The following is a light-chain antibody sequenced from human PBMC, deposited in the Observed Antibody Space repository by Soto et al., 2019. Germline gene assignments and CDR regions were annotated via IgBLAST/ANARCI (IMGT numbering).Light chain of an antibody. CDR2: DVS. Sequence: QSVLTQPASVSGSTGQSITISCTGTSSDVGGYNYVSWYQQHPGKAPELMISDVSNRPSGVSNRFSGSKSGNTASLTISGLQTEDEADYYCSSYTTSRTYVFGTGTKLTVL. CDR3: SSYTTSRTYV. V-gene: IGLV2-14*01. CDR1: SSDVGGYNY. J-gene: IGLJ1*01.